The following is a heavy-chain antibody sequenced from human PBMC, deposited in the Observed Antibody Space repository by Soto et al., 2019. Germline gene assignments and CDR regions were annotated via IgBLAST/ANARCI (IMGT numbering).Heavy chain of an antibody. V-gene: IGHV4-59*01. CDR1: GGSISSYY. CDR3: ARRGVLTGYHDY. J-gene: IGHJ4*02. D-gene: IGHD3-9*01. Sequence: SETLSLTCTVSGGSISSYYWSWIRQPPGKGLEWIGYIYYSGSTNYNPSIKSRVTISVDTSKNQFSLKLSSVTAADTAVYYCARRGVLTGYHDYWGQGTLVTASS. CDR2: IYYSGST.